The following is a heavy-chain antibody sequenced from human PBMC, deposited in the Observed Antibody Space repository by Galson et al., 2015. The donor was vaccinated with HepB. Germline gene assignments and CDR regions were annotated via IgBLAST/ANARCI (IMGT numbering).Heavy chain of an antibody. CDR2: IVVGTGDT. V-gene: IGHV1-58*01. CDR1: GFNFLSST. D-gene: IGHD2-2*01. CDR3: AAKDPYDYGMDV. Sequence: QSGAEVKKPGASVKVSCKASGFNFLSSTVLWVRQARGQGLEWMGWIVVGTGDTKYAQKSQERLTLTRDMSTETAYMELSSLTSDDTAVYYCAAKDPYDYGMDVWGQGTTVAVSS. J-gene: IGHJ6*02.